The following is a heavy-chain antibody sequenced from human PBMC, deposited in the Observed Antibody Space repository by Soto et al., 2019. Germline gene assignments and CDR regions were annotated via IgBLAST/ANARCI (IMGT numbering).Heavy chain of an antibody. Sequence: QVQLVESGGGVVQPGRSLRLSCAASGFTFSSYGMHWVRQAPGKGLEWVAIIYYDGSNKYYADSVKGRFTISRDNSKNTVLLQMNSLRAEDTAVYYCARGANGAAAGLDWGQGTLVTVSS. V-gene: IGHV3-33*01. CDR1: GFTFSSYG. D-gene: IGHD6-13*01. CDR2: IYYDGSNK. J-gene: IGHJ4*02. CDR3: ARGANGAAAGLD.